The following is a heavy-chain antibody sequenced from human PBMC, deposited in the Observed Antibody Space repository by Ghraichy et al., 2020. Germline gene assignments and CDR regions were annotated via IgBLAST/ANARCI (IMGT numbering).Heavy chain of an antibody. J-gene: IGHJ6*02. CDR2: IYYSGST. V-gene: IGHV4-59*01. CDR3: ARDQYYYGSGSYYTKYGMDV. Sequence: SETLSLTCTVSGGSISSYYWSWIRQPPGKGLEWIGYIYYSGSTNYNPSLKSRVTISVDTSKNQFSLKLSSVTAADTAVYYCARDQYYYGSGSYYTKYGMDVWGQGTTVTVSS. CDR1: GGSISSYY. D-gene: IGHD3-10*01.